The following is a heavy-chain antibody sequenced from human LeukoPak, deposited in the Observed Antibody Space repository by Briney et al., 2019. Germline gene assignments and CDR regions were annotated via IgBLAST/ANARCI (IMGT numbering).Heavy chain of an antibody. CDR2: INPNSGVT. J-gene: IGHJ4*02. D-gene: IGHD2-2*01. Sequence: ASPKVSCKASGYTFTAYSMHWVRQAPGQGLEWMGWINPNSGVTNYAQKFQGRVTMTRDTSISTAYMELSSLRSDDTAVYYCARVGVEGASCYDYWGQGTLVTVSS. V-gene: IGHV1-2*02. CDR3: ARVGVEGASCYDY. CDR1: GYTFTAYS.